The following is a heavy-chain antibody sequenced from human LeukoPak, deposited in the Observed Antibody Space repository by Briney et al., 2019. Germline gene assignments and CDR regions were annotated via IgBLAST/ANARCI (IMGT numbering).Heavy chain of an antibody. J-gene: IGHJ4*02. CDR1: GFTFSNYN. D-gene: IGHD3-9*01. Sequence: GGSLRLSCAASGFTFSNYNINWVRQAPRKGLEWVSSISTSSSYKYYADSVKGRFTISRDNAKASLYLQMNSLRAEDTAVYYCARGRYDVLAGYQPPYFDYWGQGTLVTVSS. CDR3: ARGRYDVLAGYQPPYFDY. V-gene: IGHV3-21*01. CDR2: ISTSSSYK.